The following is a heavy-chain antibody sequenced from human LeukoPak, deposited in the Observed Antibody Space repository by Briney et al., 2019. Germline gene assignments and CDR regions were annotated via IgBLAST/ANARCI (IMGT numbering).Heavy chain of an antibody. D-gene: IGHD3-22*01. CDR3: ARVVTPYYYDSSGYYSRPLNY. Sequence: GASVKVSCKASGGTFSSYAISWVRQAPGQGLEWMGGIIPIFGTANYAQKFQGRVTITADESTSTAYMELSSLRSEDTAVYYCARVVTPYYYDSSGYYSRPLNYWGQGILVTVSS. J-gene: IGHJ4*02. CDR1: GGTFSSYA. V-gene: IGHV1-69*13. CDR2: IIPIFGTA.